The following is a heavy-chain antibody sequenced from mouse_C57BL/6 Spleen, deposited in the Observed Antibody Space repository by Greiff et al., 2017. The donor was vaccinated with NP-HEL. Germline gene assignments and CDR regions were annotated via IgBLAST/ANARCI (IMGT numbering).Heavy chain of an antibody. CDR2: ISYDGSN. Sequence: DVQLQESGPGLVKPSQSLSLTCSVTGYSITSGYYWNWIRQFPGNKLEWMGYISYDGSNNYNPSLKNRISITRDTSKNQFFLKLNSVTTEDTATYYCAYRPRAWFAYWGQGTLVTVSA. J-gene: IGHJ3*01. CDR3: AYRPRAWFAY. CDR1: GYSITSGYY. D-gene: IGHD3-3*01. V-gene: IGHV3-6*01.